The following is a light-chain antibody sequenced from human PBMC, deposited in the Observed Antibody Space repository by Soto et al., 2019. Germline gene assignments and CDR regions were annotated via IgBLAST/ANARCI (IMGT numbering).Light chain of an antibody. CDR2: DAS. CDR3: QHYNSDPWT. J-gene: IGKJ1*01. CDR1: QTIRRW. Sequence: EIRESQAPSTPFFSFGDKSTHTFRASQTIRRWLAWYQQRPGKAPKVLIYDASTLESGVPARFSGSGSETEFTLTISSLQPEDSATYYCQHYNSDPWTFGQGT. V-gene: IGKV1-5*01.